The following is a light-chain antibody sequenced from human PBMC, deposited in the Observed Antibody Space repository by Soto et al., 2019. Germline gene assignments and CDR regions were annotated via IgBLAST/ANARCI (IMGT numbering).Light chain of an antibody. J-gene: IGLJ2*01. V-gene: IGLV1-40*01. Sequence: QLVLTQPPSVSGAPGQRVTISCSGSSSNIGAGYDVHWYQHLPGTAPKLLIYVNNNRPSGVPDRFSGSKSGTSASLAITGLQAEDEADYYCHSYDSSLTGSVFGGGTKLTVL. CDR1: SSNIGAGYD. CDR3: HSYDSSLTGSV. CDR2: VNN.